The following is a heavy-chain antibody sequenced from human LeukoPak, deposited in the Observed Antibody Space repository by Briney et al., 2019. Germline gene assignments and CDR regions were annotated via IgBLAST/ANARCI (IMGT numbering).Heavy chain of an antibody. Sequence: GGSLRLSCAASGFTFSSYGMHWVRQGPGKGLEWVAVIWYDGSNKYYADSVKGRFTISRDNSKNTLYLQMNSLRAEDTAVYYCARGPLHCSSTSCRGDYFDYWGQGTLVTVSS. J-gene: IGHJ4*02. V-gene: IGHV3-33*01. CDR2: IWYDGSNK. CDR3: ARGPLHCSSTSCRGDYFDY. CDR1: GFTFSSYG. D-gene: IGHD2-2*01.